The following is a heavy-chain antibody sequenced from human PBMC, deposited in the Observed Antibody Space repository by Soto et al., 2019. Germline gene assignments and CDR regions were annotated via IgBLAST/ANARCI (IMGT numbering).Heavy chain of an antibody. J-gene: IGHJ3*01. CDR2: IDRKTYNYAT. D-gene: IGHD1-1*01. CDR3: VRDRGYPDSFDV. V-gene: IGHV3-73*01. Sequence: GGSLRLSCAASGFTFSDIAMHWVRQASGQGLEWVGRIDRKTYNYATTYGASVKGRFTISRDNAKNTLYLQMHSLRAGDTALYFCVRDRGYPDSFDVWGRGTMVTVSS. CDR1: GFTFSDIA.